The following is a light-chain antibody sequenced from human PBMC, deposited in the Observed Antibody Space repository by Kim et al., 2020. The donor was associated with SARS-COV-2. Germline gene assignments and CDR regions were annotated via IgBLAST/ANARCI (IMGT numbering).Light chain of an antibody. J-gene: IGLJ2*01. CDR1: NIGSKS. CDR2: YDS. Sequence: AAGKTARVTFGGNNIGSKSVHCYQQKPGQAPVLVIYYDSDRPSGIPERFSGSNSWNTATLTISRVEAGDEADYYCQVWDSSSDHWVFGGGTQLTVL. V-gene: IGLV3-21*04. CDR3: QVWDSSSDHWV.